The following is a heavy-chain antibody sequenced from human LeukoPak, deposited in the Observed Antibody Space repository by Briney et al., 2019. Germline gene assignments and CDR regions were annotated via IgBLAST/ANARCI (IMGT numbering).Heavy chain of an antibody. J-gene: IGHJ5*02. D-gene: IGHD6-13*01. V-gene: IGHV4-31*03. CDR3: ARGDSSSPDWFDP. CDR2: IYYSGST. Sequence: SETLSLTCTVSGGSISSGGYYWSWLRQHPGKGLEWIGYIYYSGSTYYNPSLKSRVTISVDTSKNQFSLKLSSVTAADTAVYCCARGDSSSPDWFDPWGQGTLVTVSS. CDR1: GGSISSGGYY.